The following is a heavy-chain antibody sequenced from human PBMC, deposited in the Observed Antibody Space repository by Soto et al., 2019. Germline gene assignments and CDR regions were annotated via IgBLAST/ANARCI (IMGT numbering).Heavy chain of an antibody. V-gene: IGHV3-30-3*01. J-gene: IGHJ4*02. Sequence: GGSLRLSCAASGFTFSSYAMHWVRQAPGKGLEWVAVISYDGSNKYYADSVKGRFTISRDNSKNTLYLQMNSLRAEDTAVYYCARDSGPSSYYDFWSGYAYYFDYWGQGTLVTVSS. CDR1: GFTFSSYA. CDR3: ARDSGPSSYYDFWSGYAYYFDY. D-gene: IGHD3-3*01. CDR2: ISYDGSNK.